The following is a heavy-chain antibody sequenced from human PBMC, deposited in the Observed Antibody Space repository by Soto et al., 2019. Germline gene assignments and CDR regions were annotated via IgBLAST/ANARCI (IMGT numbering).Heavy chain of an antibody. J-gene: IGHJ6*02. CDR3: ASSSRKDYHFGMDA. D-gene: IGHD3-3*01. Sequence: PWGALMFSCAAAVLTVSINDMIWVRQSPGKGLEWVSVIYSGGSKHDADSVKGRFTTSRDNSKNMVYLQMNSLRVDDTAVYFCASSSRKDYHFGMDAWGQGTPVTVSS. V-gene: IGHV3-53*01. CDR2: IYSGGSK. CDR1: VLTVSIND.